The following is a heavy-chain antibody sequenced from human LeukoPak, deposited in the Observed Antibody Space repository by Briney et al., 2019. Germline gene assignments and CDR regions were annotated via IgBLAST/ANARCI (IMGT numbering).Heavy chain of an antibody. CDR3: ARSAGTWFDP. CDR1: GFTFSSYE. V-gene: IGHV3-48*03. J-gene: IGHJ5*02. CDR2: ISSSGSTI. D-gene: IGHD1-1*01. Sequence: PGGSLRPSCAASGFTFSSYEMNWVRQAPGKGLEWVSYISSSGSTIYYADSVKGRVTISRDNAKSSLYLQMNSLRVEDTAVYYCARSAGTWFDPWGQGTLVTVSS.